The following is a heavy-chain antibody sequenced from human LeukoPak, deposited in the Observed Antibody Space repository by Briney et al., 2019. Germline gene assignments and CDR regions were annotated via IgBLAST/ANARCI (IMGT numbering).Heavy chain of an antibody. CDR2: INAGNGNT. D-gene: IGHD1-26*01. Sequence: EASVKVSCKATGGTFSSYAISWVRQAPGQRLEWMGWINAGNGNTKYSQKFQGRVTITRDTSASTAYMELSSLRSEDTAVYYCARLTSWSYYFDYWGQGTLVTVSS. J-gene: IGHJ4*02. CDR3: ARLTSWSYYFDY. V-gene: IGHV1-3*01. CDR1: GGTFSSYA.